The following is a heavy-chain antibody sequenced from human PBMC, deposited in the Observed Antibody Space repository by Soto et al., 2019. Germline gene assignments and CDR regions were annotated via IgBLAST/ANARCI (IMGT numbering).Heavy chain of an antibody. CDR1: GFTFSSYA. J-gene: IGHJ6*02. CDR2: ISGSGGST. Sequence: GGSLRLSCAASGFTFSSYAMSWVRQAPGKGLEWVSAISGSGGSTYYADSVKGRFTISRDNSKNTLYLQMNSLRAEDTAVYYCAKVKGSGSYYQPSYYYYGMDVWGQGTTVTGSS. D-gene: IGHD3-10*01. V-gene: IGHV3-23*01. CDR3: AKVKGSGSYYQPSYYYYGMDV.